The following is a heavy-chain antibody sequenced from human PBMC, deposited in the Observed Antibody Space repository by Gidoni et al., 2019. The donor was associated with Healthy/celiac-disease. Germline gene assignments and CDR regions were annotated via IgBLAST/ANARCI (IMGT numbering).Heavy chain of an antibody. CDR1: GGSISSSSYY. V-gene: IGHV4-39*01. D-gene: IGHD6-13*01. J-gene: IGHJ4*02. CDR2: IYYSGST. CDR3: AVHIPAAGIHGY. Sequence: QLQLQESGPGLVKPSATLSLTCTVSGGSISSSSYYWGWIRQPPGKGLEWIGSIYYSGSTYYNPSLKSRVTISVDTSKNQFSLKLSSVTAADTAVYYCAVHIPAAGIHGYWGQGTLVTVSS.